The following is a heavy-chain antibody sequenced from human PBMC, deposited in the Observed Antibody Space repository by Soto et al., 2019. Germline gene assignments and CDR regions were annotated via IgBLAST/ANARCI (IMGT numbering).Heavy chain of an antibody. CDR1: GGSFSGYY. CDR2: INHSGST. Sequence: SETLSLTCAVYGGSFSGYYWSWIRQPPGKGLEWIGEINHSGSTNYNPSLKSRVTISVDTSKNQFSLKLSSVTAADTAVYYCARVGKRWSSGWKFDYWGQGTLVTAPQ. D-gene: IGHD6-19*01. J-gene: IGHJ4*02. CDR3: ARVGKRWSSGWKFDY. V-gene: IGHV4-34*01.